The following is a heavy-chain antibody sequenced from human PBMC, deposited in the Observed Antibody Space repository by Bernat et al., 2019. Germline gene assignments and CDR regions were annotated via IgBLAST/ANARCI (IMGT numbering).Heavy chain of an antibody. CDR3: AKGQAMIVAYYFDY. CDR2: ISGSGGST. J-gene: IGHJ4*02. V-gene: IGHV3-23*01. CDR1: GFTFSSYA. Sequence: EVQLLESGGGLVQPGGSLRLSCAASGFTFSSYAMSWVRQAPGKGLEWVSAISGSGGSTYYAESVKGRFTISRDNSKNTLYLQMNSLRAEDTAVYDCAKGQAMIVAYYFDYWGQGNLVTVSS. D-gene: IGHD3-22*01.